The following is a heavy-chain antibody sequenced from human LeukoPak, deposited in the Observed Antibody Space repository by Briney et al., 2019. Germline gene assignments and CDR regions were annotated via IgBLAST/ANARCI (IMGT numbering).Heavy chain of an antibody. J-gene: IGHJ4*02. CDR2: IIPIFGTA. CDR3: ARASHSGYYY. CDR1: GFTFTAYW. Sequence: GASVTVSCKASGFTFTAYWMHWVRQAPGQGLEWMGGIIPIFGTANYAQKFQGRVTITADESTSTAYMELSSLRSEDTAVYYCARASHSGYYYWGQGTLVAVSS. V-gene: IGHV1-69*13. D-gene: IGHD5-12*01.